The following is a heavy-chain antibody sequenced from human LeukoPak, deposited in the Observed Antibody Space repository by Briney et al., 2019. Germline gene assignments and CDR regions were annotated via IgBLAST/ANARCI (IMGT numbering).Heavy chain of an antibody. V-gene: IGHV3-21*01. D-gene: IGHD3-16*02. CDR3: ARATMITFGGVIVRPFDY. CDR1: GFTFSSYS. Sequence: AGGSLRLSCAASGFTFSSYSMNWVRQAPGKGLEWVSSISSSSSYIYYADSVKGRFTIPRDNAKNSLYLQMNSLRAEDTAVYYCARATMITFGGVIVRPFDYWGQGTLVTVSS. CDR2: ISSSSSYI. J-gene: IGHJ4*02.